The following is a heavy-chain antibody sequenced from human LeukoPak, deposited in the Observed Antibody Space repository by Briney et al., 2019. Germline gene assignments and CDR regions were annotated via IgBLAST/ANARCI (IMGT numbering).Heavy chain of an antibody. V-gene: IGHV3-9*01. CDR3: AKDIRDGVQLWLIGGYAFDI. CDR2: ISWNSGSI. CDR1: GFTFDDYA. Sequence: GGSLRLSCAASGFTFDDYAMHWVRQAPGKGLEWVSGISWNSGSIGYADSVKGRFTISRDNAKNSLYLQMNSLRAEDTALYYCAKDIRDGVQLWLIGGYAFDIWGQGTMVTVSS. J-gene: IGHJ3*02. D-gene: IGHD5-18*01.